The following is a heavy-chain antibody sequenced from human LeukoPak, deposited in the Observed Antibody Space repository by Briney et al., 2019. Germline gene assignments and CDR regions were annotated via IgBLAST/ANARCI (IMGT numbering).Heavy chain of an antibody. J-gene: IGHJ4*02. CDR2: ISAYNGKT. V-gene: IGHV1-18*01. Sequence: ASVKVSCKASGYTFTSYGISWVRQAPGQGLEWMGWISAYNGKTNYAEKLQGRVTMTTDTSTSTAYMELRSLRSDDTAVYYCARDGGITVAGTERAFDYWGQGTLVTVSS. CDR3: ARDGGITVAGTERAFDY. CDR1: GYTFTSYG. D-gene: IGHD6-19*01.